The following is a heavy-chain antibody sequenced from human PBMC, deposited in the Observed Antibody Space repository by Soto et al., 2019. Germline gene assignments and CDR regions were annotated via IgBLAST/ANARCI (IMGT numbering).Heavy chain of an antibody. V-gene: IGHV4-34*01. J-gene: IGHJ4*02. CDR3: ARGMTYDY. Sequence: KPSETLSLTCAVYGGSFSGYYWSWIRQPPGKGLEWIGEINHSGSTNYNPSLKSRVTISVDTSKNQFSLKLSSVTAADTAVYYCARGMTYDYWGQGTLVTVSS. CDR1: GGSFSGYY. CDR2: INHSGST.